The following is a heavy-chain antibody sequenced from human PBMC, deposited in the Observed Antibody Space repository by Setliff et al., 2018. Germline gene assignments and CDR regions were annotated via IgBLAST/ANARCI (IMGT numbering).Heavy chain of an antibody. J-gene: IGHJ3*02. V-gene: IGHV1-18*01. Sequence: ASVKVSCKASGNSFSSFIITWVRQAPGQGLEWMGWVSTYNGDTKYAQNFRGRVTMTTDMSTSTVYMELRTLRSDDTAVYFCARRPIALAGYRKGAFDIWGQGTMVTVSS. CDR2: VSTYNGDT. CDR3: ARRPIALAGYRKGAFDI. D-gene: IGHD6-19*01. CDR1: GNSFSSFI.